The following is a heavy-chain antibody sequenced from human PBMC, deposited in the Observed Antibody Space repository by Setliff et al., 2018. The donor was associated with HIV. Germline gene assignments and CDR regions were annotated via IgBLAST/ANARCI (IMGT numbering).Heavy chain of an antibody. J-gene: IGHJ4*02. CDR1: GGSFNGYS. CDR2: ISHAGST. Sequence: SETLSLTCAVYGGSFNGYSWSWMRQPPGKGLEWIGEISHAGSTDYNPSLKGRVTISVDASKNQFSLKLSSVTAADTAVYYCAREQWLRYFDDWGQGALVTVSS. V-gene: IGHV4-34*01. D-gene: IGHD5-12*01. CDR3: AREQWLRYFDD.